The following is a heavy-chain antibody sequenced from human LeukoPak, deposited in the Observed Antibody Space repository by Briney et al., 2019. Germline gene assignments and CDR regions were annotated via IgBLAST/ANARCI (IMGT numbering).Heavy chain of an antibody. CDR3: AKILGPKRITLCGVVRGRPDY. V-gene: IGHV3-23*01. CDR2: ISGSGGST. D-gene: IGHD3-3*01. J-gene: IGHJ4*02. Sequence: QTGGSLSLSCAASGFTFSSYAMSWVRQAPPKGLEWVSAISGSGGSTYYTDSVKGRFTISRDNSKNTLYLQMNRLRAEDTAVYYCAKILGPKRITLCGVVRGRPDYWGQRTLVTVSS. CDR1: GFTFSSYA.